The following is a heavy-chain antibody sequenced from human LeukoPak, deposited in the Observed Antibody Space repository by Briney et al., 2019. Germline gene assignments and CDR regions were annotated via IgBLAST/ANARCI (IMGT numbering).Heavy chain of an antibody. V-gene: IGHV3-23*01. Sequence: GGTLRLSCAAFGFSFSNYGMNWVRQAPGKGLEWVSGITGSGDRTYYADSVKGRYTISRDNSKDTLYLQMNSLRAEDTAVYYCAKCSENGGWYGGSFDIWGQGTMVTVSS. J-gene: IGHJ3*02. D-gene: IGHD6-19*01. CDR3: AKCSENGGWYGGSFDI. CDR1: GFSFSNYG. CDR2: ITGSGDRT.